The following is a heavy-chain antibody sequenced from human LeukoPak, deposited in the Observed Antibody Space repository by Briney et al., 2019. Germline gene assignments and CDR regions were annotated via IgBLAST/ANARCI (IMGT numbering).Heavy chain of an antibody. CDR3: ASFIGYCSSTSCPFEY. D-gene: IGHD2-2*01. CDR1: GYTFTSYG. Sequence: ASVKVSCKASGYTFTSYGISWVRQAPGQGLEWXXXXSAYNGNTNYAQKLQGRVTMTTDTSTSTAYMELRSLRSDDTAVYYCASFIGYCSSTSCPFEYWGQGTLVAVSS. V-gene: IGHV1-18*04. J-gene: IGHJ4*02. CDR2: XSAYNGNT.